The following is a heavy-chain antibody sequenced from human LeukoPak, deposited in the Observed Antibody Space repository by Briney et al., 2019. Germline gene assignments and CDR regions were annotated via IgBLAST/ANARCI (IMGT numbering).Heavy chain of an antibody. V-gene: IGHV1-2*02. CDR3: ARARCSSTSCYLPY. CDR2: INPNSGGT. J-gene: IGHJ4*02. D-gene: IGHD2-2*01. CDR1: GYTFTGYY. Sequence: ASVKVSCKASGYTFTGYYMHWVRQAPGQGLEWKGWINPNSGGTNYAQKFQGRVTMTRDTSISTAYMELSRLRSDDTAVYYCARARCSSTSCYLPYWGQGTLVTVSS.